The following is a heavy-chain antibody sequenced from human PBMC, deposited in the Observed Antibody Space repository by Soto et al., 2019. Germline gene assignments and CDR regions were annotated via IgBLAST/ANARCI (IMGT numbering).Heavy chain of an antibody. CDR3: ARGTDYYDSSGYYFDF. V-gene: IGHV3-30-3*01. CDR1: GFTYSTYT. J-gene: IGHJ4*02. CDR2: ISYDGNNK. Sequence: GGSLRLSCAASGFTYSTYTMHWVRQAPGKGLEWVAVISYDGNNKFYADSVKGRFTISRDNAKNSLYLQMNSLRAEDTAVYYCARGTDYYDSSGYYFDFRGQGTLVTVSS. D-gene: IGHD3-22*01.